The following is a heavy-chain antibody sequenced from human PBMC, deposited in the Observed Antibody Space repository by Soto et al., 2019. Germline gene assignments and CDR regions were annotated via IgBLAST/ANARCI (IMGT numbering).Heavy chain of an antibody. D-gene: IGHD2-8*01. J-gene: IGHJ5*02. Sequence: QITLKESGPTLVKPTQTLTLTCTFSGFSLSTNGVGVGWIRQPPGKALEWLAFIYWDDDKRYSPSLKSRLTITKDTSQNPVVPTMTNLDPVDTATYSRAHRGYHRLMDPWGQGTPVTVSS. V-gene: IGHV2-5*02. CDR2: IYWDDDK. CDR1: GFSLSTNGVG. CDR3: AHRGYHRLMDP.